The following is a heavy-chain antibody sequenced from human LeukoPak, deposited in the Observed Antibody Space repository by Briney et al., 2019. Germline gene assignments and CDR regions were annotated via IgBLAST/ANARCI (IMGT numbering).Heavy chain of an antibody. CDR1: GGSITSHF. CDR3: AREHRSGVRWKDAFDI. Sequence: SETLSLTCTVSGGSITSHFWSWIRQPPGKGLEWIGYIHYSGSTNYNPSLKSRVTISPDTSKNQLFLKLNSVTAADTAVYYCAREHRSGVRWKDAFDIWGPGTMVTVSS. D-gene: IGHD3-10*01. V-gene: IGHV4-59*11. J-gene: IGHJ3*02. CDR2: IHYSGST.